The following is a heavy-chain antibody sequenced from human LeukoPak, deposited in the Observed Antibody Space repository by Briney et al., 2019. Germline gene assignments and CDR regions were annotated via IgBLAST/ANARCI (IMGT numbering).Heavy chain of an antibody. CDR1: GFTFNRYA. CDR3: AKDENDFWSGYYSNWFDP. D-gene: IGHD3-3*01. Sequence: GGSLRLSCAASGFTFNRYAMSWVRQAPGKGLEWVSGIRGSGSNTYYADSVKGRFTISRDNSKNTLYLQMNSLRVEDTAVYYCAKDENDFWSGYYSNWFDPWGQGTLVTVSS. CDR2: IRGSGSNT. J-gene: IGHJ5*02. V-gene: IGHV3-23*01.